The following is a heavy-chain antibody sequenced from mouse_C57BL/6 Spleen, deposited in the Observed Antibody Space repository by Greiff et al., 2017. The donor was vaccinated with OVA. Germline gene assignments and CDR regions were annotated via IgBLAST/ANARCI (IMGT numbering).Heavy chain of an antibody. CDR2: ISDGGSYT. V-gene: IGHV5-4*01. Sequence: EVNLVESGGGLVKPGGSLKLSCAASGFTFSSYAMSWVRQTPEKRLEWVATISDGGSYTYYPDNVKGRFTISRDNAKNNLYLQMSHLKSEDTAMYYCARENYSKAWFAYWGQGTLVTVSA. J-gene: IGHJ3*01. D-gene: IGHD2-5*01. CDR3: ARENYSKAWFAY. CDR1: GFTFSSYA.